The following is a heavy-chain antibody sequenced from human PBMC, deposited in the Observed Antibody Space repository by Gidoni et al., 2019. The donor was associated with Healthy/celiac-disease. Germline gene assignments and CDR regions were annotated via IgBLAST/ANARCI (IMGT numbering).Heavy chain of an antibody. CDR1: GGSISSYY. D-gene: IGHD2-2*01. V-gene: IGHV4-59*08. Sequence: QVQLQESGPGLVKPSETLSLTCTVPGGSISSYYWSWIRQPPGKGLEWIGYIYYSGSTNYNPSLKSRVTISVDTSKNQFSLKLSSVTAADTAVYYCARHIYGQLLSDYWGQGTLVTVSS. CDR3: ARHIYGQLLSDY. J-gene: IGHJ4*02. CDR2: IYYSGST.